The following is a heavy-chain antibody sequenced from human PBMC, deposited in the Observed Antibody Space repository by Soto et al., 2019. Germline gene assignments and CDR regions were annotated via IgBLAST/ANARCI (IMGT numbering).Heavy chain of an antibody. CDR3: ARNNGSDYYDSSGYYLSYYYGMDV. J-gene: IGHJ6*02. CDR2: IIPIFGTA. Sequence: SVKVSCKASGGTFSSYAISWVRQAPGQGLEWMGGIIPIFGTANYAQKFQGRVTITADESTSTAYMELSSLRSEDTAVYYCARNNGSDYYDSSGYYLSYYYGMDVWGQGTTVTVSS. V-gene: IGHV1-69*13. CDR1: GGTFSSYA. D-gene: IGHD3-22*01.